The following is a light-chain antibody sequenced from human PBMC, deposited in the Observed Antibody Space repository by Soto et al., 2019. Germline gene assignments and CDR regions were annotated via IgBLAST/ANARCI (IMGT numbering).Light chain of an antibody. CDR2: GAS. V-gene: IGKV3-20*01. J-gene: IGKJ4*01. CDR3: QQYGSSPLT. Sequence: EIVLTQSPGTLSLSPGERATLSCRASQSVSSNYLAWYQQKPGQAPRLLIYGASSRATGIPDRFSGSGSGTDFTLTVSRLEPEDFAVYYCQQYGSSPLTFGGGTKVES. CDR1: QSVSSNY.